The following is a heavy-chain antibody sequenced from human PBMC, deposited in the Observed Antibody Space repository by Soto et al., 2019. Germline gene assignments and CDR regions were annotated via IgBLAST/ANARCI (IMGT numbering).Heavy chain of an antibody. CDR2: IIPIFGTA. Sequence: QVQLVQSGAEVKKPGSSVKVSCKASGGTFSSYAIRWVRQAPGQGLEWMGGIIPIFGTANYAQKFQGRVTITADESTSTAYMELSSPGSEDTAVYCCARNPDTAGEGSGDGFDPWGQGTLVTVSS. J-gene: IGHJ5*02. D-gene: IGHD5-18*01. CDR3: ARNPDTAGEGSGDGFDP. CDR1: GGTFSSYA. V-gene: IGHV1-69*12.